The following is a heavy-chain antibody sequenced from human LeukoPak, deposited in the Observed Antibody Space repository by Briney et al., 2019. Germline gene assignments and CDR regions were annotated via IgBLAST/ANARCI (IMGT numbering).Heavy chain of an antibody. V-gene: IGHV3-30*18. CDR3: AKDSTLGY. J-gene: IGHJ4*02. D-gene: IGHD2-2*01. CDR2: ISYDGSNK. CDR1: GFTFSSYG. Sequence: GGSLRLSCAASGFTFSSYGMHWVRQAPGKGLEWVAVISYDGSNKYYADSVKGRFTISRDNSKNTLYLQMNSLRAEDKAVYYCAKDSTLGYWGQGTLVTVSS.